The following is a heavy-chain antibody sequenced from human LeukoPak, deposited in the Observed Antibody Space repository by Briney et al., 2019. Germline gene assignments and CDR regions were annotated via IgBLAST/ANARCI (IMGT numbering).Heavy chain of an antibody. V-gene: IGHV4-30-4*08. J-gene: IGHJ1*01. CDR2: IYYSGST. Sequence: SETLSLTCTVSGGSISSGGYYWSWIRQPPGKGLEWIGYIYYSGSTYYNPSLKSRVTISVDTSKNQFSLKLSSVTAADTAVYYCARHELGGSHLALFQHWGQGTLVTVSS. D-gene: IGHD3-10*01. CDR3: ARHELGGSHLALFQH. CDR1: GGSISSGGYY.